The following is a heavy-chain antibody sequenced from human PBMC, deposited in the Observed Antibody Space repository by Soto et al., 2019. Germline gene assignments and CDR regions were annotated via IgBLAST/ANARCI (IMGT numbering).Heavy chain of an antibody. D-gene: IGHD1-26*01. CDR1: GYTFTSIG. CDR2: ISAYKGNT. V-gene: IGHV1-18*01. CDR3: ARDHRGGTDAFDI. J-gene: IGHJ3*02. Sequence: QVQLVQSGAEVKKPGASVKVSCKASGYTFTSIGISWARQAPGQGLEWMGWISAYKGNTNYAENLQGRVTMTTDTSTGTGYMELRSLRSEHRGVYFCARDHRGGTDAFDIWGQGTMVTVSS.